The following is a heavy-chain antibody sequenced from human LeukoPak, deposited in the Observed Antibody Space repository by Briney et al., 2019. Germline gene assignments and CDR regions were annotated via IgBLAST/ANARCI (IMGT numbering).Heavy chain of an antibody. CDR3: AAETYTDSCCWFDP. CDR1: GFTFRSSA. D-gene: IGHD3-16*01. J-gene: IGHJ5*02. V-gene: IGHV1-58*02. CDR2: IVVGSGAT. Sequence: SVKVSCKTSGFTFRSSAIQWVRQARGQRLEWIGWIVVGSGATSYAHYLQERLTITRDMSTGTAYLELSGLRSEDTAIYYCAAETYTDSCCWFDPWGQGTLVTVSS.